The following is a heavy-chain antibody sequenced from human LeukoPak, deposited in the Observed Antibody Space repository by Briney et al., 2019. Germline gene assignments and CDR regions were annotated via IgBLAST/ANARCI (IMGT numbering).Heavy chain of an antibody. Sequence: PSETLSLTCTVSGGSISRYYWSWIRQPPGKGREGIGYIYYSGRTNYSPSLKSRVTISLGTSNNQSFLKLSSVTAADKAVYYCARDHVGMDVWGQGTTVTVSS. CDR2: IYYSGRT. CDR3: ARDHVGMDV. V-gene: IGHV4-59*01. J-gene: IGHJ6*02. CDR1: GGSISRYY.